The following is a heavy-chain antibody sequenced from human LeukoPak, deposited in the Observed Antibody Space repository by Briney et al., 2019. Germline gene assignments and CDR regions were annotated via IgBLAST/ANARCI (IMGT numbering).Heavy chain of an antibody. D-gene: IGHD3/OR15-3a*01. CDR1: GGSISSSSFY. V-gene: IGHV4-39*01. Sequence: SETLSLTCTVSGGSISSSSFYWDWIRQPPGKGLEWIGSIYYSGSTYYNPSLKSRVTISVDTSKNQFSLRLSSVTAADTAVCYCARRTGYSSYYFDYWGQGTLVTVSS. J-gene: IGHJ4*02. CDR2: IYYSGST. CDR3: ARRTGYSSYYFDY.